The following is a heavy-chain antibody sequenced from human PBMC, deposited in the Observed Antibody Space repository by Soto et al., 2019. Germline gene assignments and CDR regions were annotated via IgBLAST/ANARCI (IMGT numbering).Heavy chain of an antibody. CDR3: ARGPPLGY. CDR1: GGSISRSRYY. V-gene: IGHV4-39*07. Sequence: SETLSLTCTVSGGSISRSRYYWGWIRQPPGKGLECIGYIYHSGSAYYNPSLKSRVTISVDRSKNQFSLKLSSVNAADTAVYYCARGPPLGYWGQGTLVTVSS. CDR2: IYHSGSA. J-gene: IGHJ4*02.